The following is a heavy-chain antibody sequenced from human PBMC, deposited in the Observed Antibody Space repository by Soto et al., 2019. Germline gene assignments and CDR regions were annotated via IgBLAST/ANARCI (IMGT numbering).Heavy chain of an antibody. CDR2: INPSGGST. CDR3: ARNLVDTAMVPAKYYYYYYMDV. V-gene: IGHV1-46*03. D-gene: IGHD5-18*01. J-gene: IGHJ6*03. CDR1: GYTFTSYY. Sequence: ASVKVSCKASGYTFTSYYMHWVRQAPGQGLEWMGIINPSGGSTSYAQKFQGRVTMTRDTSTSTVYMELSSLRSEDTAVYYCARNLVDTAMVPAKYYYYYYMDVWRKGTTVTVSS.